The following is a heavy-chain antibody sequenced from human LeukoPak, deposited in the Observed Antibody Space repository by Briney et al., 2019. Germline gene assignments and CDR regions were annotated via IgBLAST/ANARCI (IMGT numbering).Heavy chain of an antibody. J-gene: IGHJ6*02. D-gene: IGHD3-10*01. CDR2: IYYSGST. CDR1: GGSISSGSYY. CDR3: ARDRSGVLWFGSWDYGMDV. V-gene: IGHV4-30-4*01. Sequence: PSETLSLTCTVSGGSISSGSYYWNWLRQSPGKGLEWVGYIYYSGSTYYNPSLKSRVTMSLDTSKNQFFLKLSSVTAADTAVYYCARDRSGVLWFGSWDYGMDVWGQGTTVTVSS.